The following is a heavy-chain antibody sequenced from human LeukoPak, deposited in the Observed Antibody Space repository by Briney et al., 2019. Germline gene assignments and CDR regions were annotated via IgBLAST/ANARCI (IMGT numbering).Heavy chain of an antibody. CDR3: ARDRRYCSGDNCYSGVDY. J-gene: IGHJ4*02. Sequence: HPGGSLRLSCVASGLTVSPNYMTWVRQAPGEGLDWVSVMYSGGYTYYADSVKGRFTISRDNSKNTVYLQMNSLRVEDSAVYYCARDRRYCSGDNCYSGVDYWGQGTRVIVSS. D-gene: IGHD2-15*01. CDR1: GLTVSPNY. CDR2: MYSGGYT. V-gene: IGHV3-53*01.